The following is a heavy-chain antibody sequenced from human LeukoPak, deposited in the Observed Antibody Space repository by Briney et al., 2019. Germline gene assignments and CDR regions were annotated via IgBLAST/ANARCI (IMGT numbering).Heavy chain of an antibody. CDR1: GFTFSSYS. CDR3: ARGGDGYNLAGDY. D-gene: IGHD5-24*01. CDR2: IKQDGSEK. Sequence: GGSLRLSCAASGFTFSSYSMNWVRQAPGKGLEWVANIKQDGSEKYYVDSVKGRFTISRDNAKNSVYLQMNSLRAEDTAVYYCARGGDGYNLAGDYWGQGTLVIVSS. J-gene: IGHJ4*02. V-gene: IGHV3-7*01.